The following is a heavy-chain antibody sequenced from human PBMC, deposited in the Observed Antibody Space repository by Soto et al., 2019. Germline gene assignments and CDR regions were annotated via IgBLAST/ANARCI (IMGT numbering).Heavy chain of an antibody. J-gene: IGHJ6*02. V-gene: IGHV1-24*01. CDR2: FDPEDGET. CDR1: GYTLTELS. D-gene: IGHD4-4*01. Sequence: ASVKVSCKASGYTLTELSMHWVRQAPGKGLEWMGGFDPEDGETIYAQKFQGRVTMTEDTSTDTAYMELSSLRSEDTAVYYCATCRGTVTTIYYYGMDVWGQGTTVTVSS. CDR3: ATCRGTVTTIYYYGMDV.